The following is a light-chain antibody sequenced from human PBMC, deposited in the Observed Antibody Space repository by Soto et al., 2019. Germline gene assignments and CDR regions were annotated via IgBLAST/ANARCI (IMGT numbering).Light chain of an antibody. Sequence: DIQMTQSPSTLSASVGDRVTITCRASQSISTWLAWYQQKAGKAPKVLIFDASSLESGAPSRFSGRRSGTQFTLTINGLQPDDFATYYCQQYDNYKPLTFGGGTKVDIK. V-gene: IGKV1-5*01. CDR3: QQYDNYKPLT. CDR1: QSISTW. CDR2: DAS. J-gene: IGKJ4*01.